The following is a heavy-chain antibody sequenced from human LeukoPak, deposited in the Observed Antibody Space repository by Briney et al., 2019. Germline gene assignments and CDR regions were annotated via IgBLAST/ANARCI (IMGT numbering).Heavy chain of an antibody. V-gene: IGHV5-51*01. Sequence: GESLQISCKGSGYSFTSYWIGWVRQMPGKGLEWMGIIYPGDSDTRYSPSFQGQVTISADKSISTAYLQWSSLKASDTAMYYCAGATYYYDSSGYFYFDYWGQGTLVTVSS. CDR1: GYSFTSYW. CDR2: IYPGDSDT. J-gene: IGHJ4*02. CDR3: AGATYYYDSSGYFYFDY. D-gene: IGHD3-22*01.